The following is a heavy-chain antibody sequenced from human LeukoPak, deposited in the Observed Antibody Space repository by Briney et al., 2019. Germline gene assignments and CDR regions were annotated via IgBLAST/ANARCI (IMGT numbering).Heavy chain of an antibody. CDR2: IYYSGST. D-gene: IGHD1-1*01. V-gene: IGHV4-59*08. J-gene: IGHJ4*02. Sequence: SSETLSLTCTVSGGSISSYYWSWIRQPPGKGLEWIGYIYYSGSTNYNPSLKSRVTMSVNTSKNQFSLKLSSVTAADTAVYYCARHEVQLKPFDYWGQGTRLTVSS. CDR1: GGSISSYY. CDR3: ARHEVQLKPFDY.